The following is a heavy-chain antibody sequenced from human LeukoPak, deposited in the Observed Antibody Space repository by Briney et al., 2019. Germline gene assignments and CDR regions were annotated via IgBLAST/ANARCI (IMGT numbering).Heavy chain of an antibody. V-gene: IGHV3-11*04. Sequence: PGGSLRLSCAASGFTFSDYYMSWIRQAPGKGLEWVSYISSSGSTIYYADSVKGRFTISRDNAKNSLYLQMNSLRAEDTAVYYCARYSNDYYDSSGYDYWGQGTLVTVSS. CDR3: ARYSNDYYDSSGYDY. J-gene: IGHJ4*02. CDR1: GFTFSDYY. CDR2: ISSSGSTI. D-gene: IGHD3-22*01.